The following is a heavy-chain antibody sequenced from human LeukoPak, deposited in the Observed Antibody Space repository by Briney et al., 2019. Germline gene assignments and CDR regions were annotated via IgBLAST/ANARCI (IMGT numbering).Heavy chain of an antibody. J-gene: IGHJ6*02. CDR2: IYYSGST. Sequence: SETLSLTCTVSGGSISSSSYYWGWIRQPPGKGLERIGSIYYSGSTYYNPSLKSRVTISVDTSKNQFSLKLSSVTAADTAVYYCARLGIAAAGTDYYYGMDVWGQGTTVTVSS. CDR1: GGSISSSSYY. V-gene: IGHV4-39*01. CDR3: ARLGIAAAGTDYYYGMDV. D-gene: IGHD6-13*01.